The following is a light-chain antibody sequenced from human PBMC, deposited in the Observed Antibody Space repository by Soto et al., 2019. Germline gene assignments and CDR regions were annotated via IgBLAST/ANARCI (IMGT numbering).Light chain of an antibody. CDR1: SSDVGSYNL. V-gene: IGLV2-23*02. Sequence: QSALTQPASVSGSPGQSITISCTGTSSDVGSYNLVPWYQQHPGKAPKLMIYEVSKRPSGVSNRFSGSKSGNTASLTISGLQAEDEADYYCCSYAGSSTLYVFGPGTKVTVL. CDR2: EVS. CDR3: CSYAGSSTLYV. J-gene: IGLJ1*01.